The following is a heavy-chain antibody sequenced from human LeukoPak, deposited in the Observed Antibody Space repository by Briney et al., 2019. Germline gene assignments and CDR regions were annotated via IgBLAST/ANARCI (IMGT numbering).Heavy chain of an antibody. D-gene: IGHD3-3*01. CDR3: ARGITIFGVVIRAPEYYFDY. CDR1: GFTFSSYA. CDR2: ISYDGSNK. J-gene: IGHJ4*02. V-gene: IGHV3-30-3*01. Sequence: PGGSLRLSCAASGFTFSSYAMSWVRQAPGKGLEWVAVISYDGSNKYYADSVKGRFTISRDNSKNTLYLQMNSLRAEDTAVYYCARGITIFGVVIRAPEYYFDYWGQGTLVTVSS.